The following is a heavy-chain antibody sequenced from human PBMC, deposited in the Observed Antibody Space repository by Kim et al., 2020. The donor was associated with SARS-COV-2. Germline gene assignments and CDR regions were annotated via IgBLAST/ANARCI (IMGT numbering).Heavy chain of an antibody. D-gene: IGHD3-16*01. Sequence: TPSLKSRVTISVDTSKNQFSLKLSSVTAADTAVYYCASLDVWGSYSTFDYWGQGTLVTVSS. V-gene: IGHV4-59*01. J-gene: IGHJ4*02. CDR3: ASLDVWGSYSTFDY.